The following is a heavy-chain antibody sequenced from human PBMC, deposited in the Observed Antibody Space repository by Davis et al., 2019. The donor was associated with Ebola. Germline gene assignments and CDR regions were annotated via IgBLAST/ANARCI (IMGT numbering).Heavy chain of an antibody. Sequence: GESLKISCAASGFTFSSYSMNWVRQASGKGLEWVGRIRSKANSYATAYAASVKGRFTISRDDSKNTAYLQMNSLKTEDTAVYYCTRRGGYGYKGSYYYYGMDVWGQGTTVTVSS. J-gene: IGHJ6*02. CDR1: GFTFSSYS. CDR3: TRRGGYGYKGSYYYYGMDV. V-gene: IGHV3-73*01. CDR2: IRSKANSYAT. D-gene: IGHD5-24*01.